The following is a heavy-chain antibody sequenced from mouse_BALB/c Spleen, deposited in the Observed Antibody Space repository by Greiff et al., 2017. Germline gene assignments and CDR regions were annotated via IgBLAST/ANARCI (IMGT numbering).Heavy chain of an antibody. Sequence: VESGGGLVKPGGSLKLSCAASGFTFSSYAMSWVRQTPEKRPEWVASISSGGSTYYPDSVKGRFTISRDNARNILYLQMSSLRSEDTAMYYCARALYDGYSWFAYWGQGTLVTVSA. CDR1: GFTFSSYA. D-gene: IGHD2-3*01. CDR2: ISSGGST. J-gene: IGHJ3*01. CDR3: ARALYDGYSWFAY. V-gene: IGHV5-6-5*01.